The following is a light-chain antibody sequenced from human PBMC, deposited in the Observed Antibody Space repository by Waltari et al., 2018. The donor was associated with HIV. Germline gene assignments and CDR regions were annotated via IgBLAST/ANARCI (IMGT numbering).Light chain of an antibody. CDR2: RNT. Sequence: QSVLTQPPSASGAPGQRVTISCSGSSSNIGSNYVYWYQQLPGTAPKLLIYRNTQRPSRVPDRFSGSKSGTSASLAISGLRSEDEADYYCAAWTDSRYVVFGGGTKLTVL. J-gene: IGLJ2*01. CDR3: AAWTDSRYVV. V-gene: IGLV1-47*01. CDR1: SSNIGSNY.